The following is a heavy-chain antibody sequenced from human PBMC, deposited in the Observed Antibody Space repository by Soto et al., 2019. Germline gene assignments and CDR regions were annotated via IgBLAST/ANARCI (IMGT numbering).Heavy chain of an antibody. CDR3: ARGLVLWFGELSRRGGYYYYMDV. CDR2: INDSGNI. V-gene: IGHV4-34*01. J-gene: IGHJ6*03. Sequence: QVQLQQWGAGLLKPSETLSLTCAVYGGSFSGYQWTWIRQTPGKGLEWIGEINDSGNINYNPSLKSRVTILVDTAKKQIPLQLSSVTAADTAVYYCARGLVLWFGELSRRGGYYYYMDVWGKGTTVTVSS. D-gene: IGHD3-10*01. CDR1: GGSFSGYQ.